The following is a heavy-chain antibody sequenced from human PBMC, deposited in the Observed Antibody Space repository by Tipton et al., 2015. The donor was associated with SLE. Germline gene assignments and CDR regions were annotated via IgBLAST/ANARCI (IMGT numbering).Heavy chain of an antibody. CDR1: GFTVSSNY. J-gene: IGHJ3*02. CDR2: IYSSGST. V-gene: IGHV3-53*05. Sequence: SLRLSCAASGFTVSSNYMSWVRQAPGKGLEWVSVIYSSGSTYYADSVKGRFTISRDNSKNTLYLQMNSLRAEDTAVYYCARDAYSSGWHDAFDIWGQGTMVTVSS. D-gene: IGHD6-19*01. CDR3: ARDAYSSGWHDAFDI.